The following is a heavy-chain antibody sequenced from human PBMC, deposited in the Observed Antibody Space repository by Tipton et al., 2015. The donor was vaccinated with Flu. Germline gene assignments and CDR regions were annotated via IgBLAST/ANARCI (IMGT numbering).Heavy chain of an antibody. J-gene: IGHJ4*02. Sequence: TLSLTCTVSGDSISSGSHYWSWIRQPAGKGLEWIGRISTSGSTNYNPSLKSRVTISVDTSKNQFSLKLSSVTAADTAVYFCAREVRRDGYNYCDYWGQGTLVTVSS. V-gene: IGHV4-61*02. D-gene: IGHD5-24*01. CDR1: GDSISSGSHY. CDR3: AREVRRDGYNYCDY. CDR2: ISTSGST.